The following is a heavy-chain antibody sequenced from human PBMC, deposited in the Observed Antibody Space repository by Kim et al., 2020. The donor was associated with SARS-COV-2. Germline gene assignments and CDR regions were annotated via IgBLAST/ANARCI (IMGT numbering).Heavy chain of an antibody. J-gene: IGHJ6*02. CDR1: GFTFSIYS. CDR3: ARERGASYGDYAIYYYYGMDV. D-gene: IGHD4-17*01. CDR2: ISSSSSYI. V-gene: IGHV3-21*01. Sequence: GGSLRLSCAASGFTFSIYSMNWVRQAPGKGLEWVSSISSSSSYIYYADSVKGRFTISRDNAKNSLYLQMNSLRAEDTAVYYCARERGASYGDYAIYYYYGMDVWGQGTTVTVSS.